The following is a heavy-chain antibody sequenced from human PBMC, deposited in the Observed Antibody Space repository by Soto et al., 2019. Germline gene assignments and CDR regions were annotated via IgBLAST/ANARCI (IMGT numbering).Heavy chain of an antibody. CDR1: GGSFSGYY. CDR2: INHSGST. D-gene: IGHD4-17*01. Sequence: QVQLQQWGAGLLKPSETLSLTCAVYGGSFSGYYWSWIRQPPGKGLEWIGEINHSGSTNYNPSRKSRVTISVDTSKNQFSLKLSSVTAADTAVYYCASHDYGDSRFDYWGQGTLVTVSS. CDR3: ASHDYGDSRFDY. V-gene: IGHV4-34*01. J-gene: IGHJ4*02.